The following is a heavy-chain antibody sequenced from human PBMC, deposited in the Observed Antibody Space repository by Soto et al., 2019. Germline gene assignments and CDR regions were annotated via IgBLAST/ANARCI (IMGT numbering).Heavy chain of an antibody. CDR2: ISGSGGTT. D-gene: IGHD6-13*01. J-gene: IGHJ4*02. Sequence: GGSLRLSCVASGFTFSSYAMSWVRQAPGKGLEWVSGISGSGGTTYSADPVKGRFTISRDNSKNTLYLQLNSLRAEDTAVYYCAKRMGSSWYGADYWGQGTLVTVSS. CDR1: GFTFSSYA. CDR3: AKRMGSSWYGADY. V-gene: IGHV3-23*01.